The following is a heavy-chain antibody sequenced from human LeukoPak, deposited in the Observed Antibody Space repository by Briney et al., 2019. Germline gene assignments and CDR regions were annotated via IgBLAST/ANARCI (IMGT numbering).Heavy chain of an antibody. CDR1: GFTFSNYW. J-gene: IGHJ5*02. CDR3: ARDGVPAAIRGWFDP. D-gene: IGHD2-2*02. V-gene: IGHV3-74*01. Sequence: GGSLRLSCAASGFTFSNYWMHWVRQAPGKGLVWVSRINSDGSSRNYADSVKGRFTISRDNAKNSLYLQMNSLRAEDTAVYYCARDGVPAAIRGWFDPWGQGTLVTVSS. CDR2: INSDGSSR.